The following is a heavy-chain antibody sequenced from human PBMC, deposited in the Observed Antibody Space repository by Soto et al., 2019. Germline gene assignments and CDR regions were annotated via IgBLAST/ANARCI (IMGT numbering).Heavy chain of an antibody. CDR1: GDSVTSGSHY. CDR2: IFYSENT. D-gene: IGHD5-12*01. J-gene: IGHJ6*02. Sequence: SETLSLTCTVSGDSVTSGSHYWSWIRQPPGKGLEYIGYIFYSENTSYHPSLKSRVTISVDTSKNQFSLKLSSVTAADTALYYCVRVPLEMATIGYYYSYGVDVWGQGTTVTVSS. CDR3: VRVPLEMATIGYYYSYGVDV. V-gene: IGHV4-61*01.